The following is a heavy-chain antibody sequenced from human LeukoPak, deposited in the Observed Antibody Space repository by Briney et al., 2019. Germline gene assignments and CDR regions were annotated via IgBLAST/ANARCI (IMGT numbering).Heavy chain of an antibody. V-gene: IGHV1-69*04. CDR3: ARVHYDILTGYQGAFDI. D-gene: IGHD3-9*01. CDR1: GGTFSSYA. CDR2: IIPILGIA. Sequence: SVKVSCTASGGTFSSYAISWVRQAPGQGLEWMGRIIPILGIANYAQKFQGRVTITADKSTSTAYMELSSLRSEDTAVYYCARVHYDILTGYQGAFDIWGQGTMVTVSS. J-gene: IGHJ3*02.